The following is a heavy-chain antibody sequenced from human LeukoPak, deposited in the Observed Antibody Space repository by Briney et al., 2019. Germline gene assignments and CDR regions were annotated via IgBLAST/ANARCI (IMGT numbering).Heavy chain of an antibody. CDR3: ARDRYSSGSGIMDV. D-gene: IGHD6-19*01. CDR1: GFTLDDYG. V-gene: IGHV3-20*04. CDR2: VNWNGGST. Sequence: GGSLRLSCTASGFTLDDYGMSWVRQAPGKGLEWVSGVNWNGGSTGYADPVKGRFTISRDNAKNSLYLQMNSLRAEDTALYYCARDRYSSGSGIMDVWGKGTTVTVSS. J-gene: IGHJ6*03.